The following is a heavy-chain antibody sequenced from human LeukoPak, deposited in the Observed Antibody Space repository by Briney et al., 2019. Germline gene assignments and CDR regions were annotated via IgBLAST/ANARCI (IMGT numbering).Heavy chain of an antibody. CDR2: IYHSGST. Sequence: PSETLSLTCTVSGYSISSGYYWGWIRQPPGKGLEWIGSIYHSGSTNYNPSLKSRVTISVDTSKNQFSLKLSSVTAADTAVYYCASGIAAAGYAFDIWGQGTMVTVSS. J-gene: IGHJ3*02. D-gene: IGHD6-13*01. CDR1: GYSISSGYY. CDR3: ASGIAAAGYAFDI. V-gene: IGHV4-38-2*02.